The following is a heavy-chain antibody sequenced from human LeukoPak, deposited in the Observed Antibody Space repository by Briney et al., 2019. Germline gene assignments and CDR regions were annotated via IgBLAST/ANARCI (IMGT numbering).Heavy chain of an antibody. CDR1: GFTFSAHA. Sequence: PAGSLRLSCAASGFTFSAHAMHWVRHAPRQGLGWVAVISYDESNKYYADSVKGRFTISRDNSKNTLYLQMNSQRPNDTAVYYCARDLWGRYRYPFDYWGQGPRVSVPS. D-gene: IGHD3-16*02. J-gene: IGHJ4*02. CDR3: ARDLWGRYRYPFDY. CDR2: ISYDESNK. V-gene: IGHV3-30*04.